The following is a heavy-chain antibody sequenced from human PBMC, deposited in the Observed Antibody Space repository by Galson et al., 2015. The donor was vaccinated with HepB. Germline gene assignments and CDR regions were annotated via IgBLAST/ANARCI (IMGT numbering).Heavy chain of an antibody. CDR2: IKEDGRGK. Sequence: SLRLSCAPSGFIFRFYWMSWVRHVPGEGLEWVANIKEDGRGKSYVDSVKGRFTVSRDNAKNSLFLQMSSLTAEDAGVYYCARGNDTTGYDYWGLGTLVTVSS. J-gene: IGHJ4*02. CDR1: GFIFRFYW. CDR3: ARGNDTTGYDY. V-gene: IGHV3-7*01. D-gene: IGHD1-1*01.